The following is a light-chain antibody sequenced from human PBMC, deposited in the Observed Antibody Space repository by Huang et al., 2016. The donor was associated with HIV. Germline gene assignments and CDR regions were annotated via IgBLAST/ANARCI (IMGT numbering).Light chain of an antibody. CDR3: QQYGGSPRT. Sequence: EIVLTQSPGTLSLSPGERATFSCRASETVTSGYLAWYQQKPGQAPRLIIFGSATRATGVPDRFTGSGSGTDFTLTITRLEREDFAMYYCQQYGGSPRTFGQGTKLELK. J-gene: IGKJ2*02. CDR1: ETVTSGY. CDR2: GSA. V-gene: IGKV3-20*01.